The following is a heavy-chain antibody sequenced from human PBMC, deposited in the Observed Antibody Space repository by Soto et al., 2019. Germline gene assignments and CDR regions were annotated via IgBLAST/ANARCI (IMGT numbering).Heavy chain of an antibody. D-gene: IGHD4-17*01. J-gene: IGHJ3*02. CDR2: ITWNGRNT. CDR1: GFTFDDFA. Sequence: EVQLVESGGGVVRPGGSLRLSCVASGFTFDDFAMSWVRQVPGKGVEWGSGITWNGRNTGHVESVKGRFTISRDNAKNSLYLQMNSLRAEDTAFYYCARVRAWLDGEYLGGDAFDIWGQGTMVTVSS. CDR3: ARVRAWLDGEYLGGDAFDI. V-gene: IGHV3-20*04.